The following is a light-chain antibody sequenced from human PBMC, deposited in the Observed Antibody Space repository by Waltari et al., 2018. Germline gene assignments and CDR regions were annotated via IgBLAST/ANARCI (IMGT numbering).Light chain of an antibody. CDR1: SSAIGSYNY. CDR2: DVT. CDR3: SSYMDSTTLEL. V-gene: IGLV2-14*03. Sequence: QSALTQPASVSGSPGQSITISCTGTSSAIGSYNYVSWYQQHPGTSPKLIIYDVTHRPAGVSNRFSGSKSGNTASLTISGLQAEDEADYYCSSYMDSTTLELFGGGTSLTVL. J-gene: IGLJ2*01.